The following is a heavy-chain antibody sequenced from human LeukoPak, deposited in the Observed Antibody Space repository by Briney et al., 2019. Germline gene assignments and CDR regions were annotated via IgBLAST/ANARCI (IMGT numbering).Heavy chain of an antibody. CDR1: GFTFSSYW. Sequence: PGGSLRLSCAASGFTFSSYWMSWVRHAPGQGLEWVANIKKDGSEKYYVDSVKHRFTISRDNAKTTLYLQMNSLRDEDTAVYYCARDLSGVTGYTYGRGIDYWGQGTLVTVSS. CDR3: ARDLSGVTGYTYGRGIDY. J-gene: IGHJ4*02. V-gene: IGHV3-7*01. D-gene: IGHD5-18*01. CDR2: IKKDGSEK.